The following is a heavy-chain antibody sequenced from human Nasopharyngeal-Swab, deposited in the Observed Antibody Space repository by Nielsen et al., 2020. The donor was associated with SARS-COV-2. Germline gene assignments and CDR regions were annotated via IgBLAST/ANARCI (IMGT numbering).Heavy chain of an antibody. J-gene: IGHJ6*03. CDR2: IYYSGSN. CDR3: ARERGRGGIWNYYYYYMDV. CDR1: GGSISSSSYY. Sequence: SETLSLTCTVSGGSISSSSYYWGWIRQPPGKGLEWIGSIYYSGSNYYNPSLKSRVTISVDTSKNQFSLKLSSVTAADTAVYYCARERGRGGIWNYYYYYMDVWGKGTTVTVSS. V-gene: IGHV4-39*07. D-gene: IGHD3-10*01.